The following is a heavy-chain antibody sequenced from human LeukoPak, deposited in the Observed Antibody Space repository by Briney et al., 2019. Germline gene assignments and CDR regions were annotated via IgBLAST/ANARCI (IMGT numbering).Heavy chain of an antibody. CDR1: GYTFTNYF. CDR2: INPSGGSP. CDR3: TRGPVAVTPYWYFDL. V-gene: IGHV1-46*01. J-gene: IGHJ2*01. Sequence: ASVKVSCKASGYTFTNYFIHWVRQAPGQGLEWMGIINPSGGSPTYAQKFQDRVTLTRDTSISTAYMELSRLRSDDTAVYYCTRGPVAVTPYWYFDLWGRGTLVTVSS. D-gene: IGHD4-17*01.